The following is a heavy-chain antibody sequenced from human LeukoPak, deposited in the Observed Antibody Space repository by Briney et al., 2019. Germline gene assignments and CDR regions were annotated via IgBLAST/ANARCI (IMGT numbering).Heavy chain of an antibody. V-gene: IGHV3-21*01. CDR2: ISSSSSYI. D-gene: IGHD3-22*01. CDR1: GFIFSSYS. Sequence: GGSLRLSCAASGFIFSSYSMNWVRQAPGKGLEWVSSISSSSSYIYYADSVKGRFTISRDNAKNSLYLQMNSLRAEDTAVYYCARLITMIAEDAFDIWGQGTMVTVSS. CDR3: ARLITMIAEDAFDI. J-gene: IGHJ3*02.